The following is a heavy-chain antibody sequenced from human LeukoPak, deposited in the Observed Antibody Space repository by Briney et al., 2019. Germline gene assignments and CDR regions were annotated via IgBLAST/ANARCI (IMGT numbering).Heavy chain of an antibody. CDR3: ARRGSYSLFDY. CDR1: GFTSSSYW. J-gene: IGHJ4*02. V-gene: IGHV3-7*01. Sequence: PGGSLRLSCEASGFTSSSYWMSWVRQAPGKGLEWVANMKQDGSEIYYVGSVRGRFTISRDNAKNSLYLQMNSLRAEDTAVYYCARRGSYSLFDYWGPGALVTVSS. CDR2: MKQDGSEI. D-gene: IGHD1-26*01.